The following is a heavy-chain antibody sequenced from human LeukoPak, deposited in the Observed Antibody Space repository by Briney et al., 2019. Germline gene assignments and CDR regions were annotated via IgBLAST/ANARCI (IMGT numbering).Heavy chain of an antibody. CDR3: ARPELDTAMPMWTDY. CDR1: GGTFSSYA. V-gene: IGHV1-69*13. CDR2: IIPIFGTA. D-gene: IGHD5-18*01. J-gene: IGHJ4*02. Sequence: SVKVSCKASGGTFSSYAISWVRQAPGQGLEWMGGIIPIFGTANYAQKFQGRVTITADVSTSTAYMELSSLRSEDTAVYYCARPELDTAMPMWTDYWGQGTLVTVSS.